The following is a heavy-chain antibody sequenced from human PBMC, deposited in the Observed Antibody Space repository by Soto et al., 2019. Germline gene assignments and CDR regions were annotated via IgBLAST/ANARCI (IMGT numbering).Heavy chain of an antibody. CDR3: ARDYYGAGSQYYYYGMEV. CDR1: GDSFTSGGYY. D-gene: IGHD3-10*01. CDR2: IYHSGGA. Sequence: SETLSLTCTVSGDSFTSGGYYWIWLPQAQGKGLEWIGYIYHSGGASYNPSLRGRAVISIDTSKNQFSLRLNAVTAADTATYYCARDYYGAGSQYYYYGMEVWGQGTTVTVSS. V-gene: IGHV4-31*03. J-gene: IGHJ6*02.